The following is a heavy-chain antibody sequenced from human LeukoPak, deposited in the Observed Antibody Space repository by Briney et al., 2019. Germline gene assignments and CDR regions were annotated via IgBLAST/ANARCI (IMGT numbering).Heavy chain of an antibody. V-gene: IGHV3-74*01. CDR1: EFVFSNYW. J-gene: IGHJ4*02. Sequence: GGSLRLSCAASEFVFSNYWMHWVRQAPGEGLVWVSRIDSDGSPTTYADSVEGRFTISRDNAKNTLYLQMNSLRAEDTAVYYCASYYGSGYLGYWGQGTLVTVSS. CDR2: IDSDGSPT. CDR3: ASYYGSGYLGY. D-gene: IGHD3-10*01.